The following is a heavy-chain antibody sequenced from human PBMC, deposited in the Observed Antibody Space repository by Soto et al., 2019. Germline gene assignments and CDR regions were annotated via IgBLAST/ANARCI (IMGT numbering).Heavy chain of an antibody. CDR2: TYYRSKWYN. CDR1: GDSVSSNSAA. V-gene: IGHV6-1*01. D-gene: IGHD6-13*01. J-gene: IGHJ6*02. CDR3: ARDRRIAAAVYYYYYGMDV. Sequence: SQTLSLTCAISGDSVSSNSAAWNWIRQSPSRGLEWLGRTYYRSKWYNDYAVSVKSRITINPDTSKNQFSLQLNSVTPEDTAVYYCARDRRIAAAVYYYYYGMDVWGQGTTVTVSS.